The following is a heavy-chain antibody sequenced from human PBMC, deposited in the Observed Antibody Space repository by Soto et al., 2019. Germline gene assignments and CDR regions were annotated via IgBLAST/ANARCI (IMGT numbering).Heavy chain of an antibody. V-gene: IGHV3-23*01. J-gene: IGHJ4*02. CDR2: ISGSGGST. CDR3: ASRGSGSYYDY. CDR1: GFTFSSYA. D-gene: IGHD1-26*01. Sequence: EVQLLESGGGLVQPGGSLRLSCAASGFTFSSYAMRWVRQAPVMGLEWVSAISGSGGSTYYTDSVKGRFTISRDNSKITLYLQMNILRAQYTAVYYCASRGSGSYYDYWGQGTLVTVSS.